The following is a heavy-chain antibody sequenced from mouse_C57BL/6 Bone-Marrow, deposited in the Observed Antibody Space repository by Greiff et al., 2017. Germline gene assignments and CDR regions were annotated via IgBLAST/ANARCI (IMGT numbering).Heavy chain of an antibody. J-gene: IGHJ3*01. CDR3: AREGTTVVVD. Sequence: QVQLQQSGAELARPGASVKMSCKASGYTFTSYTMHWVKQRPGQGLEWIGYINPSSGYTKYNQKFKDKATLTADKSSSTAYMQLSSLASEDSAVYDCAREGTTVVVDWGQGTLVTVSA. V-gene: IGHV1-4*01. CDR1: GYTFTSYT. CDR2: INPSSGYT. D-gene: IGHD1-1*01.